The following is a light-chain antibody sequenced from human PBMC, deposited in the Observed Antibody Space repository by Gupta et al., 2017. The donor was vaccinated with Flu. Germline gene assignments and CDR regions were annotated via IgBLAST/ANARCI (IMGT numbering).Light chain of an antibody. CDR2: RAS. Sequence: DVVMTQSPPSLSVTLGQPASISCRASQSLVHSDGDSYLNWFHQRPGHSPRRLIYRASKWDSGVPDRFSGSGSGTDFTLIISSGEAEDVGFYYCRQGKHWPWTFGQGTKVEIK. CDR3: RQGKHWPWT. V-gene: IGKV2-30*02. J-gene: IGKJ1*01. CDR1: QSLVHSDGDSY.